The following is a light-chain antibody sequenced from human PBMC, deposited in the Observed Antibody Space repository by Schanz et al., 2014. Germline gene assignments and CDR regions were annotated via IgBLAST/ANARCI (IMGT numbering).Light chain of an antibody. J-gene: IGKJ1*01. Sequence: ETVMTQSPATLSVSPGERATLSCRASQSVSSNLAWYQQKPGQAPRLLIYGASTRATGIPARFSGSGSGTEFTLTISSLQSEDVAVYYCQQYNNWLTTFGQGTRVEIK. CDR2: GAS. CDR1: QSVSSN. CDR3: QQYNNWLTT. V-gene: IGKV3-15*01.